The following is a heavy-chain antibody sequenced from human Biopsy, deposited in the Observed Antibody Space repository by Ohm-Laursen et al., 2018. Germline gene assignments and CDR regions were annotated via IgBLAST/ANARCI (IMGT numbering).Heavy chain of an antibody. D-gene: IGHD4-23*01. CDR1: GGSFTGHY. Sequence: SDTLSLTCTVSGGSFTGHYWTWIRQPPGKGLEWIGHISHTGYTSYKSSLKSRVTISLDTSRKHFSQRLTSLAAADTAVYYCARGSNEYGGLYFPHWGQGTLVTVSS. CDR2: ISHTGYT. CDR3: ARGSNEYGGLYFPH. V-gene: IGHV4-59*11. J-gene: IGHJ1*01.